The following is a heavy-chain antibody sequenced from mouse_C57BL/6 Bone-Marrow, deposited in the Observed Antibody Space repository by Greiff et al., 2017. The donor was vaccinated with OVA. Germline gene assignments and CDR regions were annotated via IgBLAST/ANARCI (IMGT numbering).Heavy chain of an antibody. Sequence: EVQGVESGGGLVKPGGSLKLSCAASGFTFNDYGMHWVRQAPEKGLEWVAYISSGSSTIYYADTVKGRFTISRDNAKNTLFLQMTSLRSEDTAMYYCASITPRDYWGQGTTLTVSS. D-gene: IGHD1-1*01. CDR3: ASITPRDY. CDR1: GFTFNDYG. CDR2: ISSGSSTI. V-gene: IGHV5-17*01. J-gene: IGHJ2*01.